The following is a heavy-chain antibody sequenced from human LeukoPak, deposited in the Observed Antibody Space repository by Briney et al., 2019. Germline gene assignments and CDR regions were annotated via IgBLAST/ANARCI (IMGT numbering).Heavy chain of an antibody. CDR1: GGSFSGYY. Sequence: SETLSLTCAVYGGSFSGYYWSWIRQPPGKGLEWIGEINHSGSTNYHPSLKSRVTISVDTSKNQFSLKLSSVTAADTAVYYCARTSTEATISPYGMDVWGQGTTVTVSS. J-gene: IGHJ6*02. CDR3: ARTSTEATISPYGMDV. D-gene: IGHD5-12*01. V-gene: IGHV4-34*01. CDR2: INHSGST.